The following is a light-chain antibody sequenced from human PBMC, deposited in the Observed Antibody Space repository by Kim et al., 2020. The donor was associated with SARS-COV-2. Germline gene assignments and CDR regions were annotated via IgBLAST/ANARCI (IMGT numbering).Light chain of an antibody. Sequence: SASVGARVTITCRASQSISRWLAWYQQKPGKAPKLMIYDACSLDSGVPSRFSGSGSGTEFTLTISSLQPDDFATYYCQQYITYWTFGQGTKVDIK. CDR1: QSISRW. CDR2: DAC. CDR3: QQYITYWT. V-gene: IGKV1-5*01. J-gene: IGKJ1*01.